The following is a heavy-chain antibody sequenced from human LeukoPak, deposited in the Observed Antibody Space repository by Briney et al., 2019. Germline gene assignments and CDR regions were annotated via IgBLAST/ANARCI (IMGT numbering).Heavy chain of an antibody. D-gene: IGHD1-1*01. Sequence: SETLSLTCAVSGGSLNSYYWSWIRQPPGKGLEWIGYTYYSGNPNYNPSLKSRVTISVDTSKSQFSLNLTSVTAADTAVYYCARYNWGFYYFDYWGQGTLVTVSS. J-gene: IGHJ4*02. CDR3: ARYNWGFYYFDY. V-gene: IGHV4-59*08. CDR1: GGSLNSYY. CDR2: TYYSGNP.